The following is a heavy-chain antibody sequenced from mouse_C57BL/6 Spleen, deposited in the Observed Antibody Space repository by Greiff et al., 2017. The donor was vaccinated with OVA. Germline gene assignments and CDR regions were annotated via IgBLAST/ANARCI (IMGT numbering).Heavy chain of an antibody. D-gene: IGHD1-1*01. V-gene: IGHV1-53*01. CDR1: GYTFTSYW. CDR2: INPSNGGT. CDR3: ARDHYYYGSSYAHWYFDV. J-gene: IGHJ1*03. Sequence: QVQLQQSGTELVKPGASVKLSCKASGYTFTSYWMHWVKQRPGQGLEWIGNINPSNGGTNYNEKFKSKATLTVDKSSSTAYMQLSSLTSEDSAVYYCARDHYYYGSSYAHWYFDVWGTGTTVTVSS.